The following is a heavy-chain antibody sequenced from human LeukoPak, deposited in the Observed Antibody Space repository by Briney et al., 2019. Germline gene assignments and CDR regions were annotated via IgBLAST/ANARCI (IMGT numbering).Heavy chain of an antibody. J-gene: IGHJ4*02. Sequence: GASVKVSCKASGYTFTGYYMHWVRQAPGQGLEWMGWINPNSGATNYAQKFQGRVTMTRDTSISTAYMELSRLRSEDTAVYYCARDNDSRDPPHFDYWGQGTLVTVSS. CDR1: GYTFTGYY. CDR2: INPNSGAT. D-gene: IGHD3-16*01. V-gene: IGHV1-2*02. CDR3: ARDNDSRDPPHFDY.